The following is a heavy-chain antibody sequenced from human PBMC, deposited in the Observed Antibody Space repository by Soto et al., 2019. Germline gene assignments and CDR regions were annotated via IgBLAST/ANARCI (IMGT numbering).Heavy chain of an antibody. CDR1: GFTFSSYA. D-gene: IGHD2-21*02. V-gene: IGHV3-23*01. Sequence: EVQLLESGGGLVQPGGSLRLSCAASGFTFSSYAMSWVRQAPGQGLEWVSGISVSGASTYYAGSVKGRFTISRDNSKSTLYLQMNSLRAEDTAVYYCAKIFRYGDPEYWGQGALVTVSS. CDR3: AKIFRYGDPEY. CDR2: ISVSGAST. J-gene: IGHJ4*02.